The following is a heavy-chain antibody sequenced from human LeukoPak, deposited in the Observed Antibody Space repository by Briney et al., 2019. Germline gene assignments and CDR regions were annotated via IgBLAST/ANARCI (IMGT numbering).Heavy chain of an antibody. CDR3: ARTVIVGVLAAIGWFDP. V-gene: IGHV4-38-2*02. CDR2: LYHSGST. CDR1: GGPISSRYY. D-gene: IGHD2-2*01. J-gene: IGHJ5*02. Sequence: SETLPLTCTFTGGPISSRYYWAWIRQPPGKGLEWIGSLYHSGSTYYNPSLKSRVTISVDTFKKQFSLKLGPVTAPDTAVYYCARTVIVGVLAAIGWFDPWGQGTLVTVSS.